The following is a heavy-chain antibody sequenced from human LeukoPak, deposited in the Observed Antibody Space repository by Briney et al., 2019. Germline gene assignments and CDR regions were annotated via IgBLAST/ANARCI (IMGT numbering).Heavy chain of an antibody. Sequence: GESLKISFKGSGYRFSVYWIGWVRQMPGKGLEWMGIIYPGDSETRYSPSFHGQVTISADKSISTAYLQWSSLRASDTAMYYCARKMGCSGGSCHYFDYWGQGTLLTVSS. CDR1: GYRFSVYW. J-gene: IGHJ4*02. CDR2: IYPGDSET. CDR3: ARKMGCSGGSCHYFDY. V-gene: IGHV5-51*01. D-gene: IGHD2-15*01.